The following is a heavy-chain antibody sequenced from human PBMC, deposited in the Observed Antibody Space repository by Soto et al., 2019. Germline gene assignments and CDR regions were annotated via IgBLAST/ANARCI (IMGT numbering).Heavy chain of an antibody. CDR1: GFTFDDYA. CDR3: AKDISGIAAAGGGFDP. Sequence: EVQLVESGGGLVQPGRSLRLSCAASGFTFDDYAMHWVRQAPGKGLEWVSGISWNSGSIGYADSVKGRCTISGDNAKNSLYLQMNSLRAEDTALYYWAKDISGIAAAGGGFDPWGQGTLVTVSS. J-gene: IGHJ5*02. CDR2: ISWNSGSI. V-gene: IGHV3-9*01. D-gene: IGHD6-13*01.